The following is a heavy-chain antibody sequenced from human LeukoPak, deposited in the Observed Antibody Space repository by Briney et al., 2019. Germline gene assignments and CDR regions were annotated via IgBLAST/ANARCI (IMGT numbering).Heavy chain of an antibody. CDR3: ARDGTIFGVVIPYGMDV. V-gene: IGHV3-66*01. D-gene: IGHD3-3*01. Sequence: GGSLRLSCAASGFIVSRKYMSWVRQAPGKGLEWVSVIYSGGSADYADSVKGRFTISRDNSKNTLYLQMNSLRAEDTAVYYCARDGTIFGVVIPYGMDVWGQGTTVTVSS. CDR1: GFIVSRKY. J-gene: IGHJ6*02. CDR2: IYSGGSA.